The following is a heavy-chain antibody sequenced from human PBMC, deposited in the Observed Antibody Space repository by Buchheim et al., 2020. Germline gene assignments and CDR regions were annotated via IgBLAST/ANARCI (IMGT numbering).Heavy chain of an antibody. CDR2: IYYSGGGGGT. V-gene: IGHV4-59*01. CDR3: ARLSLFGYAME. J-gene: IGHJ4*02. Sequence: QVQLQESGPGLVKPSETLSLICTVSGDSISTYYWSWSRQPPGKGLEWIGYIYYSGGGGGTNYNPSLKSRVTLSVDTSKNQFSLKVNSVTAADTAVYYCARLSLFGYAMEWGQGTL. D-gene: IGHD5-18*01. CDR1: GDSISTYY.